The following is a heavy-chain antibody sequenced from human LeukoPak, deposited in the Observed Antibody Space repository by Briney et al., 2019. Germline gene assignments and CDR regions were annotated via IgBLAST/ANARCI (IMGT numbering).Heavy chain of an antibody. CDR1: GGSISSLY. V-gene: IGHV4-59*08. Sequence: LETLSLTCSVSGGSISSLYWSWVREPPGEGLGWIGYIYYTGSTNYNPSLKSRVTMFVDMSKNQFSLRLSSVTAADTAVYYCARHRAYSSSSPFDYWGQGTLVTVSS. CDR2: IYYTGST. CDR3: ARHRAYSSSSPFDY. J-gene: IGHJ4*02. D-gene: IGHD6-6*01.